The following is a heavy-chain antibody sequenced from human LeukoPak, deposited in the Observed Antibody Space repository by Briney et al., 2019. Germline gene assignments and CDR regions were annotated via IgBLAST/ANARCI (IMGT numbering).Heavy chain of an antibody. CDR3: ARVSGYCSSTSCYAGWYFDL. J-gene: IGHJ2*01. D-gene: IGHD2-2*01. CDR2: IYYSGST. CDR1: GGSISSGDYY. V-gene: IGHV4-30-4*01. Sequence: SENLSLTCTVSGGSISSGDYYWSWIRQPPGKGLEWIGYIYYSGSTYYNPSLKSRVTISVDTSKNQFSLKLSSVTAADTAVYYCARVSGYCSSTSCYAGWYFDLWGRGTLVTVSS.